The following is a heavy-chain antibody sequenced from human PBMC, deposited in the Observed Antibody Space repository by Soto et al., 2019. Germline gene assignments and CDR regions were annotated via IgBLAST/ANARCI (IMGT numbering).Heavy chain of an antibody. CDR2: IYQSGST. CDR3: ARVPDY. Sequence: QLQLQESGSGLVKPSQTLSLTCAVSGGSISSGGYSWGWIRQPPGKGLEWIGYIYQSGSTYYNPSLKSRVTISVDRSKNQFSLKLSSVTAADTDVYYCARVPDYWGQGTLVTVSS. CDR1: GGSISSGGYS. V-gene: IGHV4-30-2*01. J-gene: IGHJ4*02.